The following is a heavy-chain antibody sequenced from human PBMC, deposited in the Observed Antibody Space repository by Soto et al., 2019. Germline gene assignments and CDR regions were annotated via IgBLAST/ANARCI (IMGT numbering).Heavy chain of an antibody. Sequence: PSETLSLTCTVSGGSISSYYWSWIRQPPGKGLEWIGYIYYSGSTNYNPSLKRRVTISVDTSKNQFSLKLSSVTAADTAVYYCARHPVPAADVSINYYYYYMDVWGKGTTVTVSS. CDR1: GGSISSYY. D-gene: IGHD2-2*01. V-gene: IGHV4-59*01. J-gene: IGHJ6*03. CDR2: IYYSGST. CDR3: ARHPVPAADVSINYYYYYMDV.